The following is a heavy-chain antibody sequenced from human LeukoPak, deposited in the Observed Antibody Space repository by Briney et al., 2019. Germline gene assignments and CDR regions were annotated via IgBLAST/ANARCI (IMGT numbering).Heavy chain of an antibody. CDR1: GGSISSSSYY. J-gene: IGHJ5*02. Sequence: SETLSLTCTVSGGSISSSSYYWSWIRQPPGKGLEWIGYIYYSGSTNYNPSLKSRVTISVDTSKNQFSLKLSSVTAADTAVYYCARGEQQLPTNWFDPWGQGTLVTVSS. CDR3: ARGEQQLPTNWFDP. D-gene: IGHD6-13*01. CDR2: IYYSGST. V-gene: IGHV4-61*01.